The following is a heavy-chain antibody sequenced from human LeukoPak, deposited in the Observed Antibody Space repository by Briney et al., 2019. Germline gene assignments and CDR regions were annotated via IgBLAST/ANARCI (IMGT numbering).Heavy chain of an antibody. Sequence: ASVKVSCKASGYTFTDHHLHWVRQAPGQGLEWMGWINAKSGDTLYAQRFQDRITMTRDTTITTAYMGLGRLTSDDTAMYYCARGTSFGYDPWGQGTLVTVSS. J-gene: IGHJ5*02. V-gene: IGHV1-2*02. CDR2: INAKSGDT. D-gene: IGHD3-22*01. CDR1: GYTFTDHH. CDR3: ARGTSFGYDP.